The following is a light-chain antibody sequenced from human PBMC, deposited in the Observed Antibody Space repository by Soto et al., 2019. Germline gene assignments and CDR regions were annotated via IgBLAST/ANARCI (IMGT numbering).Light chain of an antibody. J-gene: IGKJ1*01. V-gene: IGKV4-1*01. CDR2: WAS. CDR1: QTVLENSANRNY. CDR3: QQYYSSPQA. Sequence: DIELPHTKYSLAVSLGARDILHYKASQTVLENSANRNYLAWYQQKSGQPPRLIMYWASSWHSGVPDRFSGSGSGTDFTLTISSLQAEDAAVYFCQQYYSSPQAFGQGTKVDVK.